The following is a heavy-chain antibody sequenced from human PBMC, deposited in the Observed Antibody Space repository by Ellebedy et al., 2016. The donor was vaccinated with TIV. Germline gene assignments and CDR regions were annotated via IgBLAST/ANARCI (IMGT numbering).Heavy chain of an antibody. V-gene: IGHV1-18*04. D-gene: IGHD2-15*01. Sequence: ASVKVSCKASGYTFTSFGITWVRQAPGQGLEWMGWISAFNGDTNYVQKLQGRVTMHSDTSTSTAYMELRSLRSDDTAVYYCARVVGLRDCSGDICSPPPPLDHWGQGALVTVSS. CDR1: GYTFTSFG. CDR2: ISAFNGDT. CDR3: ARVVGLRDCSGDICSPPPPLDH. J-gene: IGHJ4*02.